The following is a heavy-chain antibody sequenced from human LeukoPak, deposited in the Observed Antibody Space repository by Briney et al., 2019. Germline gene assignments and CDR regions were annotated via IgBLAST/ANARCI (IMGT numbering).Heavy chain of an antibody. J-gene: IGHJ6*02. CDR2: IYYSGST. Sequence: SETLSLTCTVSGGSISSSSYYWGWIRQPPGKGLEWIGSIYYSGSTYYNPSLKSRVTISVDTSKNQFSLKLSSVTAADTAVYYCARDLIYSSSWSPYYYYYGMDVWGQGTTVTVSS. D-gene: IGHD6-13*01. V-gene: IGHV4-39*07. CDR3: ARDLIYSSSWSPYYYYYGMDV. CDR1: GGSISSSSYY.